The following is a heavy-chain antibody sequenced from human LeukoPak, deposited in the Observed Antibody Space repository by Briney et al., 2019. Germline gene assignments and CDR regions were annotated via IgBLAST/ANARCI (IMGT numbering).Heavy chain of an antibody. D-gene: IGHD3-22*01. CDR1: GYKFNAYL. J-gene: IGHJ3*01. CDR2: IYPDYSDT. V-gene: IGHV5-51*01. CDR3: ARPNITSYYDSRGYDAFDV. Sequence: GESLKISLKGSGYKFNAYLIAWVRQMPGKGLGWMGIIYPDYSDTRYSPSCQGQVTISADKSVSIADLQWSSLKASDTAMYYCARPNITSYYDSRGYDAFDVWGQGTMVIVSS.